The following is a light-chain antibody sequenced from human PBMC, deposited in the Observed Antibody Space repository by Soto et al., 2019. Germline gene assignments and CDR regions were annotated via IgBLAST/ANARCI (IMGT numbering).Light chain of an antibody. CDR3: QQRSNWPPALT. V-gene: IGKV3-11*01. CDR2: DAS. CDR1: QSVSRY. Sequence: EIVLTQSPATLSLSPGERATLSCTASQSVSRYLAWYQQTPGQAPRLLIYDASSRATGIPARFSGSGSGTDFSLTISSLEPEDFAGFYCQQRSNWPPALTFGGGTKVEIK. J-gene: IGKJ4*01.